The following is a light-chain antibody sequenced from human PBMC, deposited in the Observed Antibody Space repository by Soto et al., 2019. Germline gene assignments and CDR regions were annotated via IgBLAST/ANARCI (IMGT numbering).Light chain of an antibody. V-gene: IGLV2-14*01. CDR1: SSDIGAYYF. Sequence: QSALTQPASVSGSPGQSITIAYTGSSSDIGAYYFVSWYQHHPGEAPKLLLYEVTTRPSGVSSRFSGSKSGNTASLTISGLQADDEATYSCSSYTTTITPYVFGTGTKLTVL. CDR3: SSYTTTITPYV. J-gene: IGLJ1*01. CDR2: EVT.